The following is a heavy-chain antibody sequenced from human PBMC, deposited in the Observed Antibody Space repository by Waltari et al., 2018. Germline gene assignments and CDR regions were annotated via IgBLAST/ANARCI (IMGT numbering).Heavy chain of an antibody. CDR3: ARSNYFDSSGYPSVDSFDL. V-gene: IGHV3-21*06. CDR1: GFTFSTYT. CDR2: ISSRAYYR. Sequence: EVQLVESGGGLVKPGGSLRLSCAASGFTFSTYTMNWVRQAPGKGVELVSSISSRAYYRYQADARRGRFSISRDNAKNSLYLQMNSLRADDTAVYYCARSNYFDSSGYPSVDSFDLWAKGQWSPSL. J-gene: IGHJ3*01. D-gene: IGHD3-22*01.